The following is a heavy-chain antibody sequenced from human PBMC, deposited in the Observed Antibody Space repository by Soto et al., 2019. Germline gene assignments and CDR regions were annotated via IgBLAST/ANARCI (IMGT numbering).Heavy chain of an antibody. CDR3: TRSAYMDV. CDR2: ISSGSSTI. V-gene: IGHV3-48*01. Sequence: ESGGDLVQPGGSLRLSCAASGFTFSSYSMNWVRQAPGKGLEWVSYISSGSSTIYYADSVKGRFTISRDNAKNSLYLQMDSLRAEDTAVYYATRSAYMDVWGTGTTVTVSS. J-gene: IGHJ6*03. CDR1: GFTFSSYS. D-gene: IGHD2-2*01.